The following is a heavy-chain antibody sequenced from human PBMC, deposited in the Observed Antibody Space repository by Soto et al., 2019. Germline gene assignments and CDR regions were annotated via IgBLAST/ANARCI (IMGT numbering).Heavy chain of an antibody. CDR3: ARMYYYGSGSYARPLDP. Sequence: SETLSLTCAVYGGSFSGYYWSWIRQPPGKGLEWIGEINHSGSTNYNPSLKSRVTISVDTSKNQFSLKLSSVTAADTAVYYCARMYYYGSGSYARPLDPWGEGTMVTVSS. D-gene: IGHD3-10*01. CDR1: GGSFSGYY. CDR2: INHSGST. J-gene: IGHJ5*02. V-gene: IGHV4-34*01.